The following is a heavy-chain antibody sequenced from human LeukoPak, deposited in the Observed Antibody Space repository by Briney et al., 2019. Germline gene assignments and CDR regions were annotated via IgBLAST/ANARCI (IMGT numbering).Heavy chain of an antibody. V-gene: IGHV4-59*08. CDR2: IYYSGST. Sequence: SETLSLTCTVSGGSISSYYWSWIRQPPEKGLEWIGYIYYSGSTNYNPSLKSRVTISVDTSKNQFSLKLSSVTAADTAVYYCARRYSSGWYEVGYNWFDPWGQGTLVTVSS. D-gene: IGHD6-19*01. J-gene: IGHJ5*02. CDR1: GGSISSYY. CDR3: ARRYSSGWYEVGYNWFDP.